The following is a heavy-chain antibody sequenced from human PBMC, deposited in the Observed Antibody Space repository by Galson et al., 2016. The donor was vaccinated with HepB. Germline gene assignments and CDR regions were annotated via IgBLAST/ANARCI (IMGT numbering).Heavy chain of an antibody. D-gene: IGHD3-16*02. CDR2: ISRSGDST. V-gene: IGHV3-23*01. CDR1: GFTFNNYG. Sequence: SLRLSCAASGFTFNNYGMTWVRQAPGKGLEVVSSISRSGDSTDYADSVKGRFTISRDNSKNTLYLQMNSLRAEDTAVYYCAKDYVWGSYLLTQFDYWGQGTLVTVSS. J-gene: IGHJ4*02. CDR3: AKDYVWGSYLLTQFDY.